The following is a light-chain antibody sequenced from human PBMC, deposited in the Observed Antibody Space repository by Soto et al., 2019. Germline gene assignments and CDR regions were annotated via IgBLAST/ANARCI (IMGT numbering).Light chain of an antibody. CDR1: SSNIGAGYD. CDR3: QSYDSSLRGWV. CDR2: GNS. Sequence: QSVLTQPPSVSGAPGQRVTISCTESSSNIGAGYDVHWYQQLPGTAPKLLIYGNSNRPSGVPDRFSGSKSGTSASLAITGLQAEDGADYCCQSYDSSLRGWVFGGGTKLTVL. J-gene: IGLJ3*02. V-gene: IGLV1-40*01.